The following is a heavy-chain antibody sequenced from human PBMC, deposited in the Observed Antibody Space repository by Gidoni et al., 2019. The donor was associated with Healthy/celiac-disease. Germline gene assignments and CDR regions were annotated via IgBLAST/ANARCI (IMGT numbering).Heavy chain of an antibody. CDR1: GFTFSSYW. CDR3: ARDHVRYPSQPYYFDY. D-gene: IGHD3-9*01. Sequence: EVQLVESGGGLVQPGGSLRLSCAASGFTFSSYWMSWVRQAPGKGLEWVANIKQDGSEKYYVDSVKGRFTISRDNAKNSLYLQMNSLRAEDTAVYYCARDHVRYPSQPYYFDYWGQGTLVTVSS. J-gene: IGHJ4*02. V-gene: IGHV3-7*04. CDR2: IKQDGSEK.